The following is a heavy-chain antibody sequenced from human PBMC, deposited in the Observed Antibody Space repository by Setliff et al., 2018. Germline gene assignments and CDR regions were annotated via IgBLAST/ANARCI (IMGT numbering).Heavy chain of an antibody. D-gene: IGHD6-19*01. CDR3: VKGRNSGWYRDAFDI. J-gene: IGHJ3*02. CDR1: GFSFSDYY. CDR2: ISNDAYTI. Sequence: GSLRLSCAASGFSFSDYYMMWIRQAPGKGLEWVSYISNDAYTIHYADSMKGRLTISRDNSKNSVFLQMNSLRVEDTAVYYCVKGRNSGWYRDAFDIWGQGTTVTVSS. V-gene: IGHV3-11*01.